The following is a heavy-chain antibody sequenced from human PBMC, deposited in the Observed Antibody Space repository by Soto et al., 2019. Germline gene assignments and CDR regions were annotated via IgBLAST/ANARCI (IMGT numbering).Heavy chain of an antibody. CDR1: GGSISSYY. V-gene: IGHV4-59*01. D-gene: IGHD5-12*01. CDR2: IYYSGST. J-gene: IGHJ4*02. CDR3: ARTPRGYSGYDKKYYFDY. Sequence: SETLSLTCTVSGGSISSYYWSWIRQPPGKGLEWIGYIYYSGSTKYNPSLKSRVTISVDTAKNQFSLKLSSVTAADTAVYYCARTPRGYSGYDKKYYFDYWGQGTLVTVSS.